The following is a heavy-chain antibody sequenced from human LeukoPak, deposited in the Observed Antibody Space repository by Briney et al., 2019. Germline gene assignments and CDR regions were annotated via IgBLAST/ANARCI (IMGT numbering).Heavy chain of an antibody. J-gene: IGHJ5*02. Sequence: GASVKVSCKASGGTFSSYAISWVRQAPGQGLEWMGGIIPIFGTANYAQKFQGRVTITADESTSTAYMELSSLRSEDTAVYYCARDRTLGVATMGSVSGWFDPWGQGTLVTVSS. V-gene: IGHV1-69*01. D-gene: IGHD5-12*01. CDR2: IIPIFGTA. CDR1: GGTFSSYA. CDR3: ARDRTLGVATMGSVSGWFDP.